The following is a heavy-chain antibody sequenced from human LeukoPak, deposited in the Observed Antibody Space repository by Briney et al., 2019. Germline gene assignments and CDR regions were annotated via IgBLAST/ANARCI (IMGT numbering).Heavy chain of an antibody. Sequence: PSETLSLTCTVSGGSISSYYWSWIRQPAGKGLEWIGRIYTSGSTIYNPSLKSRVTISVDKSKNQFSLKLSSVTAADTAVYYCARALKVGATMGYFDYWGQGTLVTVSS. D-gene: IGHD1-26*01. CDR3: ARALKVGATMGYFDY. CDR2: IYTSGST. CDR1: GGSISSYY. V-gene: IGHV4-4*07. J-gene: IGHJ4*02.